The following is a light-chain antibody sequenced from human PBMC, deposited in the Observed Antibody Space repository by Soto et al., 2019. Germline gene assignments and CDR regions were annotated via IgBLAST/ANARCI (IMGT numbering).Light chain of an antibody. CDR1: SSNIGSNT. CDR2: SNN. CDR3: AAWDVSMNGFYV. V-gene: IGLV1-44*01. Sequence: QSVLTQPHSASGTSGQRVTISCSGSSSNIGSNTVNWYQQLPGTAPKLLIYSNNQRPSGVPDRFSGSKSGTSASLAISGLQSEDEADYYCAAWDVSMNGFYVFGTGTKLTVL. J-gene: IGLJ1*01.